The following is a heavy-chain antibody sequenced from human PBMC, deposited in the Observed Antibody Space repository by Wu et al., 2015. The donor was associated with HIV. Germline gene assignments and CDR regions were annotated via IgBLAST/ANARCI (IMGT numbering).Heavy chain of an antibody. CDR2: IYYSGST. V-gene: IGHV4-59*01. CDR3: ARTPGDSSGYSYVPDWYFDL. D-gene: IGHD3-22*01. Sequence: QVQLQESGPGLVKPSETLSLTCTVSAGSISNYFWSWIRQPPGKGLEWIGYIYYSGSTNYNPSLKSRVTISLDTSKNQFSLRLSSVTAADTAVYYCARTPGDSSGYSYVPDWYFDLWGRGTLVIVSS. J-gene: IGHJ2*01. CDR1: AGSISNYF.